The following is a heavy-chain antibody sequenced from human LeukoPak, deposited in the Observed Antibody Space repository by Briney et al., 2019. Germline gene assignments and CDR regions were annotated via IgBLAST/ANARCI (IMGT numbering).Heavy chain of an antibody. CDR2: IIPIFGTA. CDR3: ARVAEVCSSTRCYAGVDY. CDR1: GGAFSSYA. Sequence: SVKVSCKASGGAFSSYAISWVRQAPGQGLEWMGGIIPIFGTANYAQKFQGRVTITADESTSTAYMELSSLKSEDTAVYYCARVAEVCSSTRCYAGVDYWGQGTLVTVSS. J-gene: IGHJ4*02. D-gene: IGHD2-2*01. V-gene: IGHV1-69*13.